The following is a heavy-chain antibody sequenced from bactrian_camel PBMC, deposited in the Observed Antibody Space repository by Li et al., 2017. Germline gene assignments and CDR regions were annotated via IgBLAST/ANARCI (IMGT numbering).Heavy chain of an antibody. V-gene: IGHV3S57*01. J-gene: IGHJ6*01. Sequence: QVQLVESGGGSVPAGGSLRLSCAVSGYSEYSYSRYCMAWFRQVPGKEREEVASINRDDASFYADSVKGRFTISRDHAENTLYLQMNSLKPEDTAMYLCAAGSLSQGQCRRDIRQADFIVWGQGTQVTVS. CDR3: AAGSLSQGQCRRDIRQADFIV. CDR2: INRDDAS. CDR1: GYSEYSYSRYC. D-gene: IGHD2*01.